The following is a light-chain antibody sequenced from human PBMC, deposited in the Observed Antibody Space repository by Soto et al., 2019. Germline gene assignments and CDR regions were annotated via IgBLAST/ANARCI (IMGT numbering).Light chain of an antibody. Sequence: DIQMTQSPSSLSASAGDRVSITCRASQSIRSYLNWYQQKPGKAPKLLIYDASNLQNGITSRFTGSGSGTEFTLTISSLQTEDFATYYCQQLNSYPLTFGGGTKVDIK. V-gene: IGKV1-39*01. J-gene: IGKJ4*01. CDR3: QQLNSYPLT. CDR1: QSIRSY. CDR2: DAS.